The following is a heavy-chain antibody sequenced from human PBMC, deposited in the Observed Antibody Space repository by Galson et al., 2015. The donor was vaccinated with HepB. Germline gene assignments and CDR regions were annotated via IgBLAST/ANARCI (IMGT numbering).Heavy chain of an antibody. D-gene: IGHD2-15*01. CDR3: ARVNGYDAFDI. CDR2: IGTAGNS. V-gene: IGHV3-13*01. Sequence: SLRLSCAASGFTFSSFDMHWVRQATGKGLEWVSGIGTAGNSYYPGSVKGRFTISRENAKNSLYLQMNSLRAGDTAVYYCARVNGYDAFDIWGQGTMVTVSS. J-gene: IGHJ3*02. CDR1: GFTFSSFD.